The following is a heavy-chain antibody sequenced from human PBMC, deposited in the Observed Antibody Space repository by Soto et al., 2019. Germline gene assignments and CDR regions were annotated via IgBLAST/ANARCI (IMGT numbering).Heavy chain of an antibody. J-gene: IGHJ4*01. D-gene: IGHD5-18*01. V-gene: IGHV4-34*01. CDR3: ARAKDTATAYYFDY. CDR1: GGSFSGYY. Sequence: SETLSLTCAVYGGSFSGYYWSWIRQPPGKGLEWIGEINHSGSTNYNPSLKSRVTISVDTSKNQFSLKLSSVTAADTAVYYCARAKDTATAYYFDYWGHGTLVTVSS. CDR2: INHSGST.